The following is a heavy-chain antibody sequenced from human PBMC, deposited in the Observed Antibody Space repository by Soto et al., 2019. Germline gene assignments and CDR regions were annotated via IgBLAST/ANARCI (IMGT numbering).Heavy chain of an antibody. CDR2: IYYSGSS. D-gene: IGHD2-2*02. J-gene: IGHJ4*02. CDR3: ATIPATTMLTDY. Sequence: SETLSLTCTVSGGSISSTSYYWGWIRQPPGKGLEWIASIYYSGSSYYNPSLKSRVTISVDTSKSQFSLKLSSVTAADTAVYYCATIPATTMLTDYWGKGTLVTVST. V-gene: IGHV4-39*01. CDR1: GGSISSTSYY.